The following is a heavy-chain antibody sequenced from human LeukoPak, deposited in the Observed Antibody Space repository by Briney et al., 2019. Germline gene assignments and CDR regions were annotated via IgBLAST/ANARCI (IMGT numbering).Heavy chain of an antibody. CDR2: VNLQGST. Sequence: SGTLSLTCGVSGGSITNTNYWTWVRQPPGKGLEWIGEVNLQGSTNYNPSLMGRVAISVNKSENHISLQLTSVTAADTAVYYCAREGGPYRPLDYSGQGTLVTVFS. V-gene: IGHV4-4*02. J-gene: IGHJ4*02. CDR3: AREGGPYRPLDY. CDR1: GGSITNTNY.